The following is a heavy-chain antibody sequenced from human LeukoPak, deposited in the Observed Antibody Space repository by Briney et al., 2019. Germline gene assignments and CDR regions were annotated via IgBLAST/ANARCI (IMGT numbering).Heavy chain of an antibody. CDR3: ARDLRQQLGGFIYYYYGMDV. Sequence: GGSLRLSCAASGFTFSSYSMNWVRQAPGKGLEWVSSISSSSSYIYYADSVKGRFTISRDNAKNSLYLQINSLRAEDTAVYYYARDLRQQLGGFIYYYYGMDVWGQGTTVTVSS. V-gene: IGHV3-21*01. CDR1: GFTFSSYS. D-gene: IGHD6-13*01. CDR2: ISSSSSYI. J-gene: IGHJ6*02.